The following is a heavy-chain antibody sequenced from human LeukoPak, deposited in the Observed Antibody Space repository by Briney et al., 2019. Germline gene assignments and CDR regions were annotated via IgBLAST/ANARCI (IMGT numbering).Heavy chain of an antibody. CDR1: GFTFSSYA. CDR3: AKDWGAGSGYDYPWVYFDY. Sequence: SGGSLRLSCAASGFTFSSYAMSWVRQARGKGREGVSAISGSGGSTYYADSVKGRFTISRDNSKNTLYLQMNSLRAEDTAVYYCAKDWGAGSGYDYPWVYFDYWGQGTLVTVSS. J-gene: IGHJ4*02. V-gene: IGHV3-23*01. D-gene: IGHD5-12*01. CDR2: ISGSGGST.